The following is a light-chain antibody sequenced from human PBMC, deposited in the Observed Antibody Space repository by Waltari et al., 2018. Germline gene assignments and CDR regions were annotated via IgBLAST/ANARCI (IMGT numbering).Light chain of an antibody. J-gene: IGKJ5*01. V-gene: IGKV4-1*01. CDR1: QSVLSTSNNKNY. CDR2: WAS. Sequence: DIVMTQSPDSLAVSLGERATINCKSSQSVLSTSNNKNYIGGYQQNPGQPPKMLIYWASTRESGVPDRFSGSGSGTDFTLTISSLQAEDVAVYYCQQYYSTPVSFGQGTRLEIK. CDR3: QQYYSTPVS.